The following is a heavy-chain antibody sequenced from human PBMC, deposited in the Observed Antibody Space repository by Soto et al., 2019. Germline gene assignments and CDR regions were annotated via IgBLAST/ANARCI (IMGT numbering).Heavy chain of an antibody. D-gene: IGHD5-18*01. CDR1: GFTFSSYA. J-gene: IGHJ6*02. V-gene: IGHV3-23*01. CDR3: AKVSDMGYSYGYLHYGMDV. CDR2: ISGSGGST. Sequence: EVQLLESGGGLVQPGGSLRLSCAASGFTFSSYAMSWVRQAPGKGLEWVSAISGSGGSTYYADSVKGRFTISRDNSKNTLYLQMNSLRAEDTAVYYCAKVSDMGYSYGYLHYGMDVWGQGTTVTVSS.